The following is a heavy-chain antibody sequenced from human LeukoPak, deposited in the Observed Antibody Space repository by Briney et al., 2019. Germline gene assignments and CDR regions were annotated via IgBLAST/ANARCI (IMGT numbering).Heavy chain of an antibody. CDR3: AREGSGSYYNGLYYGMDV. CDR1: GYTFTGYY. D-gene: IGHD3-10*01. J-gene: IGHJ6*02. V-gene: IGHV1-2*02. Sequence: ASVKVSCKASGYTFTGYYMHWVRQAPGQGLEWMGWINPNSGGTNYAQKFQGRVTMTRDTSISTAYMELSRLRSGDTAVYYCAREGSGSYYNGLYYGMDVWGQGTTVTVSS. CDR2: INPNSGGT.